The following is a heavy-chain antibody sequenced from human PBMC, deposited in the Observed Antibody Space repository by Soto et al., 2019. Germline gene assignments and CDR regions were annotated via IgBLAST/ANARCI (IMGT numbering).Heavy chain of an antibody. Sequence: SETLSLTCTVSGGSISSSSYYWGWIRQPPGKGLEWIGSIYYSGSTYYNPSLKSRVTISVDTSKNQFSLKLSSVTAADTAVYYCAITTTNYDYIWGTEEYYFDYWGQGTLVTVSS. CDR3: AITTTNYDYIWGTEEYYFDY. V-gene: IGHV4-39*01. J-gene: IGHJ4*02. D-gene: IGHD3-16*01. CDR1: GGSISSSSYY. CDR2: IYYSGST.